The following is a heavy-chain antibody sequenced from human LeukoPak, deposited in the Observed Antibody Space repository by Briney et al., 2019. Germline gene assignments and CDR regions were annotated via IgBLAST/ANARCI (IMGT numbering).Heavy chain of an antibody. CDR3: AKDGAYCSSTSCGPGPDY. Sequence: GGSLRLSCAASGFTFSSYGMSWVRQAPGKGLEWVSAISGSGGSTYYADSVKGRFTISRDNSKNTLYLQMNSLRAEDTAVYYCAKDGAYCSSTSCGPGPDYWGQGTLVTVSS. CDR2: ISGSGGST. V-gene: IGHV3-23*01. D-gene: IGHD2-2*01. CDR1: GFTFSSYG. J-gene: IGHJ4*02.